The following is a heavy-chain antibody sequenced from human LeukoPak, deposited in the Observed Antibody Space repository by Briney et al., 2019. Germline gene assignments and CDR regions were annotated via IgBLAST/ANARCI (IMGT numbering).Heavy chain of an antibody. Sequence: GGSLRLSCAASGFTFSSYAMSWVRQAPGKGLEWVSAISGSGGSTYYADSVKGRFTISRDNSKNTLYLQTNSLRAEDTAVYYCASEVGYDILTGYYDYWGQGTLVTVSS. D-gene: IGHD3-9*01. CDR2: ISGSGGST. J-gene: IGHJ4*02. V-gene: IGHV3-23*01. CDR1: GFTFSSYA. CDR3: ASEVGYDILTGYYDY.